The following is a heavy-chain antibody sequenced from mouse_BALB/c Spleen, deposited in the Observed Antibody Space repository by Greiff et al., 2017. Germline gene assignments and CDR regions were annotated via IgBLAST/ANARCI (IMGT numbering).Heavy chain of an antibody. D-gene: IGHD1-1*01. Sequence: VMLVESGPGLVAPSQSLSITCTVSGFSLTSYGVHWVRQPPGKGLEWLGVIWAGGSTNYNSALMSRLSISKDNSKSQVFLKMNSLQTDDTAMYYCARGITTVVAPYAMDYWGQGTSVTVSS. CDR1: GFSLTSYG. J-gene: IGHJ4*01. CDR3: ARGITTVVAPYAMDY. CDR2: IWAGGST. V-gene: IGHV2-9*02.